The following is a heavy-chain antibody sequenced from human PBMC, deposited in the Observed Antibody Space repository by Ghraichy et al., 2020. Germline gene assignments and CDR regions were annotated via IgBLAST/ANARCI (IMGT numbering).Heavy chain of an antibody. CDR1: GFTFDDYA. V-gene: IGHV3-43D*03. J-gene: IGHJ2*01. CDR3: AKGKQQLFGFIDL. D-gene: IGHD6-13*01. CDR2: ISWDGGST. Sequence: GESLNISCAASGFTFDDYAMHWVRQAPGKGLEWVSLISWDGGSTYYADSVKGRFTISRDNSKNSLYLQMNSLRAEDTALYYCAKGKQQLFGFIDLWGRGTLVTVSS.